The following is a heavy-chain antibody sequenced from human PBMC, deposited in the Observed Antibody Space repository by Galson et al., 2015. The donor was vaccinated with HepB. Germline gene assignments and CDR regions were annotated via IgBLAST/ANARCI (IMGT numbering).Heavy chain of an antibody. J-gene: IGHJ6*02. CDR1: GYTFTSYG. CDR3: ARGALWDSGSFDYYYYGMDV. CDR2: ISAYNGNT. D-gene: IGHD3-10*01. Sequence: SVKVSCKASGYTFTSYGISWVRQAPGQGLEWMGWISAYNGNTNYAQKLQGRVTMTTDTSTSTAYMELRSLRSDDTAVYYCARGALWDSGSFDYYYYGMDVWGQGTTVTVPS. V-gene: IGHV1-18*01.